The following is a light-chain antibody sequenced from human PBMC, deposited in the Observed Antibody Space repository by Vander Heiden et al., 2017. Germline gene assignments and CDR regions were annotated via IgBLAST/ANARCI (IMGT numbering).Light chain of an antibody. CDR1: SSDVGSYNL. V-gene: IGLV2-23*02. CDR3: CSYAGTHVV. Sequence: QSALTQPASVSGSPGQSITISCTGTSSDVGSYNLVSWYQQHPGKAPKLMIYEVSKRPSGVSNRFSGSMSGNTASLTISGLQAEDEADYYCCSYAGTHVVFGGGTKLTVL. J-gene: IGLJ2*01. CDR2: EVS.